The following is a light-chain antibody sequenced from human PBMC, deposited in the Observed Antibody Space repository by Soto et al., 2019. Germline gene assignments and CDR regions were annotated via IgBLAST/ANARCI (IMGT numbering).Light chain of an antibody. Sequence: DIQMTQSPSTLSASVGDRVSITCRASQRVNTCLAWYQQKPGKAPTLLIYDASSLQSGVPSRFSGSGSGTEFTLTISSLQPEDFATYYCQQSYSTPWTFGQGTKADNK. V-gene: IGKV1-39*01. J-gene: IGKJ1*01. CDR2: DAS. CDR1: QRVNTC. CDR3: QQSYSTPWT.